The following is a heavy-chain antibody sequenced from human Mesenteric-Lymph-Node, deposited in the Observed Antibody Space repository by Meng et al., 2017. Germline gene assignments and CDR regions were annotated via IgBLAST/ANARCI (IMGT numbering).Heavy chain of an antibody. V-gene: IGHV4-61*02. Sequence: SETLSLTCTVSGGSISSGSYYWSWIRQPAGKGLEWIGRIYTSGSTNYNPSLKSRVTISVDTSKNQFSLKLSSVTAADTAVYYCARGSYSSSWYLYWGQGTLVTVSS. D-gene: IGHD6-13*01. J-gene: IGHJ4*02. CDR3: ARGSYSSSWYLY. CDR1: GGSISSGSYY. CDR2: IYTSGST.